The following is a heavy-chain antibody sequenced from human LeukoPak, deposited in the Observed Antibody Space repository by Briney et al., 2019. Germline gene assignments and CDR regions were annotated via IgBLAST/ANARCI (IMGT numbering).Heavy chain of an antibody. CDR1: GGSISSGDYY. CDR3: ARDMAMYYDFWSGYYEDV. J-gene: IGHJ6*04. D-gene: IGHD3-3*01. Sequence: SETLSLTCTVSGGSISSGDYYWRWIRQPPGKGLEWIGYIYYSGSTYYNPSLKSRVTISVDTSKNQFSLKLSSVTAADTAVYYCARDMAMYYDFWSGYYEDVWAKGPRSPSPQ. V-gene: IGHV4-30-4*08. CDR2: IYYSGST.